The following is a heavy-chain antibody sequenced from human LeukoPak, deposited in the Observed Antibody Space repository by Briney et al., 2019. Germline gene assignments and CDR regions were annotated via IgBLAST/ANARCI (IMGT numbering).Heavy chain of an antibody. CDR1: GGSFSGYY. D-gene: IGHD3-16*01. CDR2: INHSGST. J-gene: IGHJ6*03. Sequence: SETLSLTCAVYGGSFSGYYWSWIRQPPGKGLEWIGEINHSGSTNYNPSLKSRVTISVDTSKNQFSLKLSSVTAADTAVYYCARDVYYSGYVSSDYYYYYMDVWGKGTTVTISS. V-gene: IGHV4-34*01. CDR3: ARDVYYSGYVSSDYYYYYMDV.